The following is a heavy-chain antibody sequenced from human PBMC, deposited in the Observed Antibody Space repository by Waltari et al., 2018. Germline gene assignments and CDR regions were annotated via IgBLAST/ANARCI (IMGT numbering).Heavy chain of an antibody. CDR3: AREGSGFDP. CDR2: ISSSGDIT. J-gene: IGHJ5*02. V-gene: IGHV3-48*01. CDR1: GFTFSTYN. Sequence: EVQLVESGGGLVQPGGSLRLSCAASGFTFSTYNFNWVRQAPGRGLQWFSFISSSGDITYYTDSVKGRFTISRGIAKNSLYLQMNSLRVEDTAVYYCAREGSGFDPWGQGTLVTVSS.